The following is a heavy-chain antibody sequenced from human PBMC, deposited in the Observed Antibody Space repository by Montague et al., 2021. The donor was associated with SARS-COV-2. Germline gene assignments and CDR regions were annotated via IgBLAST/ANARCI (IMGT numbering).Heavy chain of an antibody. Sequence: SETLSLTCTVSGGSISSSSYYWGWIRQPPGKGLEWIGSIYYSGSTYYNPSLKSRVTISVDTSKNQFSLKLSSVTAADTAVYYCARLASVGWELTLDYWGQGTLVTVSS. CDR2: IYYSGST. D-gene: IGHD1-26*01. CDR1: GGSISSSSYY. V-gene: IGHV4-39*01. J-gene: IGHJ4*02. CDR3: ARLASVGWELTLDY.